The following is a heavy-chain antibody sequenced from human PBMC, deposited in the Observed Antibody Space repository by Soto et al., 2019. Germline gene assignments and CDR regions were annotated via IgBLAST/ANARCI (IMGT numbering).Heavy chain of an antibody. V-gene: IGHV1-24*01. Sequence: ASVNVSCKVSGYTLTELSMHWVRQAPGKGLEWMGGFDPEDGETIYAQKFQGRVTMTEDTSTDTAYMELSSLRSEDTAVYYCARFGTGSDAFDIWGQGTMVTVSS. CDR1: GYTLTELS. J-gene: IGHJ3*02. CDR3: ARFGTGSDAFDI. CDR2: FDPEDGET. D-gene: IGHD1-1*01.